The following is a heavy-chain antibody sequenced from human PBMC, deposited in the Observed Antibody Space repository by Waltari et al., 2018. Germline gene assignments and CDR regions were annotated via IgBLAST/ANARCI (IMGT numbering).Heavy chain of an antibody. D-gene: IGHD6-13*01. CDR3: ARGLPRSGIAAARRAFDI. CDR1: GGSFSGYY. CDR2: INHSGST. J-gene: IGHJ3*02. V-gene: IGHV4-34*01. Sequence: QVQLQQWGAGLLKPSETLSLTCAVYGGSFSGYYWSWIRTPPGKGLEWIGEINHSGSTNYNPSLKSRVTISVDTSKNQFSLKLSSVTAADTAVYYCARGLPRSGIAAARRAFDIWGQGTMVTVSS.